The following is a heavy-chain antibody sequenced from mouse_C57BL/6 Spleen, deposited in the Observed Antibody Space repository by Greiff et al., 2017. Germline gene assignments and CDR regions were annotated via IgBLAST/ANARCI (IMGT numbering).Heavy chain of an antibody. CDR3: ARERGRRGAMDY. J-gene: IGHJ4*01. V-gene: IGHV5-16*01. CDR1: GFTFSDYY. CDR2: INYDGSST. Sequence: EVKVVESEGGLVQPGSSMKLSCTASGFTFSDYYMAWVRQVPEKGLEWVANINYDGSSTYYLDSLKSRFIISRDNAKNILYLQMSSLKSEDTATYYCARERGRRGAMDYWGQGTSVTVSS.